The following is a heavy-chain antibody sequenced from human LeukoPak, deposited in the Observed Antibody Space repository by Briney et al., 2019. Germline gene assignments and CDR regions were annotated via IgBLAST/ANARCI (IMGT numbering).Heavy chain of an antibody. J-gene: IGHJ6*02. CDR1: GGSFSGYY. D-gene: IGHD4-17*01. CDR3: ARGLRFPYYYGMDV. V-gene: IGHV4-34*01. CDR2: INHSGST. Sequence: PSETLSLTCAVYGGSFSGYYWSWIRQPPGKGLEWIGEINHSGSTNYNPSLKSRVTISVDTSKNQFSLKLSSVTAADTAVYYCARGLRFPYYYGMDVWGQGPTVTVSS.